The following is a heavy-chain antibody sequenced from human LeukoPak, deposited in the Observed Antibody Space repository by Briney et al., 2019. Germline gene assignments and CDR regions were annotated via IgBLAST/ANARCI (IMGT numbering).Heavy chain of an antibody. CDR1: GFTFSSYH. Sequence: GGSLRLSCAASGFTFSSYHMNWVRQAPGKGLEWVSSISSGSGYIHYADSVKGRFTISRDNAKKSLYLQMNSLRAEDTAVYYCAKGAYYHGSGRYFDYWGQGTLVTVSS. J-gene: IGHJ4*02. CDR2: ISSGSGYI. CDR3: AKGAYYHGSGRYFDY. V-gene: IGHV3-21*01. D-gene: IGHD3-10*01.